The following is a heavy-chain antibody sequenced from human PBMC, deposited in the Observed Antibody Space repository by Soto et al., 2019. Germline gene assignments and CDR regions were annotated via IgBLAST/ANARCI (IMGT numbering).Heavy chain of an antibody. CDR1: GFSLSTSGVG. Sequence: QITLKESGPPLVKPTQTLTLTCTFSGFSLSTSGVGVAWIRQPPGRALEWLALFYWDDDKRYRPSLGSRLTITNATTKHGVVRTTTDMDSVDTATYQSAHLPCSGGGCYWFCCTGVDVWGQGTTVTVSS. V-gene: IGHV2-5*02. D-gene: IGHD2-15*01. CDR3: AHLPCSGGGCYWFCCTGVDV. J-gene: IGHJ6*02. CDR2: FYWDDDK.